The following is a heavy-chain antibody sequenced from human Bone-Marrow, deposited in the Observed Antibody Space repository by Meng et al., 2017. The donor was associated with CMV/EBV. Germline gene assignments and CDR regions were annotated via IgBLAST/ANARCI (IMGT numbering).Heavy chain of an antibody. CDR1: GFTVSSNY. D-gene: IGHD4/OR15-4a*01. CDR2: IYSGGST. J-gene: IGHJ3*02. V-gene: IGHV3-53*01. CDR3: ARDLSNYFDI. Sequence: GESLKISCAASGFTVSSNYMSWVRQAPGKGLEWVSVIYSGGSTYYADSVKGRFTISRDNAKNSLYLQMNSLRAEDTALYYCARDLSNYFDIWGQGTMVTV.